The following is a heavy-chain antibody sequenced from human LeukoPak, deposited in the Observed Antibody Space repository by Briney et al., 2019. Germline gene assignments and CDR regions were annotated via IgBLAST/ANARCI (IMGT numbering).Heavy chain of an antibody. CDR3: ARHYNPRRIHDAFDM. Sequence: PSKTLPLTCTVSGGTISGYYWNWIRQSPGRGLEWIAYMYNSGSAYYNPALKRRVSISVDVSENQFPLRLNSVTVADRGVYYCARHYNPRRIHDAFDMWGQGTMVTVSS. CDR1: GGTISGYY. V-gene: IGHV4-59*08. CDR2: MYNSGSA. J-gene: IGHJ3*02. D-gene: IGHD5-18*01.